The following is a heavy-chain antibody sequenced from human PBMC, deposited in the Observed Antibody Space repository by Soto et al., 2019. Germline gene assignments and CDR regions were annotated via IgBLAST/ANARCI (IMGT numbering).Heavy chain of an antibody. CDR1: GDSISPNY. V-gene: IGHV4-59*01. Sequence: PSETLSLTCTVSGDSISPNYWGWIRQRPGKGLEWIGYIYYSGSISYKSSLKSRVTISVDTSRNQFSLRLSSVTAADTAVYYCARVHFDILTAYSYYFDSWGQGNLVTVSS. CDR2: IYYSGSI. CDR3: ARVHFDILTAYSYYFDS. D-gene: IGHD3-9*01. J-gene: IGHJ4*02.